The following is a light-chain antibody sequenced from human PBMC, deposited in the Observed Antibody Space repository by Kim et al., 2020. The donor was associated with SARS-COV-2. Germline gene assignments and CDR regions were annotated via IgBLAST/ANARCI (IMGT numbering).Light chain of an antibody. CDR2: AAP. J-gene: IGKJ1*01. Sequence: DIQLTQSPSPLSASVGDRATITCRASQDINNSLAWYQQKPCKGPQVLIYAAPTLQSGVPSRFSGSGSGTECTLTISSLQTEDVATYYCQKYNRAPWTFGPGTKGDIK. CDR1: QDINNS. CDR3: QKYNRAPWT. V-gene: IGKV1-27*01.